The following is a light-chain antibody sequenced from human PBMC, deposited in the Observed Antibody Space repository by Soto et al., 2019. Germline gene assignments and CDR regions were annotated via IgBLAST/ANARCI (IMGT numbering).Light chain of an antibody. CDR3: QQYNKWPLIT. Sequence: DIVMTQSPATLSVSPGERATLSCRASQSVSSNLAWYQHKPGQAPRLLIYDASIRAAGVPARFSGSASGTQFTLTISILQSEDFAVYYCQQYNKWPLITFGQGTRLEIK. V-gene: IGKV3D-15*03. CDR2: DAS. CDR1: QSVSSN. J-gene: IGKJ5*01.